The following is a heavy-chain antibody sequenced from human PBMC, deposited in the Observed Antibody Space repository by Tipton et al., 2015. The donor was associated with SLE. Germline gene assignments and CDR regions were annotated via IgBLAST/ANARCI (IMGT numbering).Heavy chain of an antibody. J-gene: IGHJ3*02. D-gene: IGHD1-26*01. Sequence: SGFTFSSYGMHWVRQAPGKGLEWVAVIWYDGSNKYYADSVKGRFTISRDNSKNTLYLQMNSLRAEDTAVYYCARDRGSYGHAFDIWGQGTMVTVSS. CDR1: GFTFSSYG. CDR3: ARDRGSYGHAFDI. CDR2: IWYDGSNK. V-gene: IGHV3-33*01.